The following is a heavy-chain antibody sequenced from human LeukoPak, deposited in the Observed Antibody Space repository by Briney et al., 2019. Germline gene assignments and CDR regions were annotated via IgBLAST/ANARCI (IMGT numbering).Heavy chain of an antibody. CDR3: AKDRDGSGWYYFDY. J-gene: IGHJ4*02. V-gene: IGHV3-23*01. Sequence: ETLSLTCAVYGGSFSGYYWSWVRQAPGKGLEWVSAISGSGGSTYYADSVKGRFTISRDNSKNTLYLQMNSLRAEDTAVYYCAKDRDGSGWYYFDYWGQGTLVTVSS. CDR2: ISGSGGST. D-gene: IGHD6-19*01. CDR1: GGSFSGYY.